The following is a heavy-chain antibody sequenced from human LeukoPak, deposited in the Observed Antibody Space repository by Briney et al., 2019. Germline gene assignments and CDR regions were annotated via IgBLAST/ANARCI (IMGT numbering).Heavy chain of an antibody. V-gene: IGHV4-34*01. Sequence: MPSETLSLTCAVYGGSFSGYYWSWIRQPPGKGLEWIGEINHSGSTNYNPSLKSRVTISVDTSKNQFSLKLSSVTAADTAVYYCASFSGWADYWGQGTLVTVSS. CDR2: INHSGST. D-gene: IGHD6-19*01. CDR3: ASFSGWADY. CDR1: GGSFSGYY. J-gene: IGHJ4*02.